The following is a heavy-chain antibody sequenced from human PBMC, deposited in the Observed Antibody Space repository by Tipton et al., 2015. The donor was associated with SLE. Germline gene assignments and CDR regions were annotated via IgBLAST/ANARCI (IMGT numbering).Heavy chain of an antibody. J-gene: IGHJ6*03. CDR1: GGSISSSSYY. V-gene: IGHV4-39*07. Sequence: TLSLTCTVSGGSISSSSYYWGWIRQPPGKGLAWIASIYYRGSIYFNPSLKSRVTISVDTSKNQFSLKLSSVTAADTAVYYCARAGLATSYYYYMDVWGKGTTVTVSS. CDR3: ARAGLATSYYYYMDV. D-gene: IGHD5-12*01. CDR2: IYYRGSI.